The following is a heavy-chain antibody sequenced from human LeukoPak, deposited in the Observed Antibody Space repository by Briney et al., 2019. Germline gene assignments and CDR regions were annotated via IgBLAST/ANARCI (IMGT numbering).Heavy chain of an antibody. D-gene: IGHD3-3*01. CDR3: ARVNVYYDFWSGYLGP. CDR2: IIPIFGTA. J-gene: IGHJ5*02. Sequence: SVKVSCKASGYTFTSYDINWVRQATGQGLEWMGGIIPIFGTANYAQKFQGRVTITADESTSTAYMELSSLRSEDTAVYYCARVNVYYDFWSGYLGPWGQGTLVTVSS. V-gene: IGHV1-69*13. CDR1: GYTFTSYD.